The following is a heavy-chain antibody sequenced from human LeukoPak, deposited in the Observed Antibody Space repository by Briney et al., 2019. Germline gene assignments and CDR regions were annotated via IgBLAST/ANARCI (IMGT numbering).Heavy chain of an antibody. D-gene: IGHD6-25*01. CDR3: ARDSRQRAWDY. CDR2: ISYDGSDK. Sequence: PGRSLRLSCAASGFTFSPYGMHWVRQAPGKGLEWVAVISYDGSDKYYADSVKGRFTISRDNSKNTLYLQMNRLRPDDTAVYYCARDSRQRAWDYGGRGPRVTVS. CDR1: GFTFSPYG. J-gene: IGHJ4*02. V-gene: IGHV3-30*03.